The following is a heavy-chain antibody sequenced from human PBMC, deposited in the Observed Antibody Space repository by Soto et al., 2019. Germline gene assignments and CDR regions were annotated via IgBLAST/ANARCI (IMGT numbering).Heavy chain of an antibody. Sequence: SVKVSCKASGFTFTSSAVQWVRQARGQRLEWIGWIVVGSGNTNYAQKFQERVTITRDMSTSTAYMELSSLRSEDTAVYYCATGGSSPPYYYYGMDVWGQGTTVTVSS. CDR2: IVVGSGNT. V-gene: IGHV1-58*01. CDR1: GFTFTSSA. D-gene: IGHD6-6*01. J-gene: IGHJ6*02. CDR3: ATGGSSPPYYYYGMDV.